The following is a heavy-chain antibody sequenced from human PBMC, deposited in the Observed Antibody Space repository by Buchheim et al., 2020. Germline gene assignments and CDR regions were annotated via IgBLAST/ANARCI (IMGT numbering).Heavy chain of an antibody. CDR3: AKDARGSGTYFYYGVDV. D-gene: IGHD1-14*01. CDR2: VSYDGRNT. J-gene: IGHJ6*02. Sequence: VQLVESGGGVVQPGRSLRLSCAASGFIFSSHAFFWVRQAPGKGLEWVATVSYDGRNTYYADSVKGRFTISRDNSKNTVELQMSSLRTDDTAVFYCAKDARGSGTYFYYGVDVWGQGTT. V-gene: IGHV3-30*18. CDR1: GFIFSSHA.